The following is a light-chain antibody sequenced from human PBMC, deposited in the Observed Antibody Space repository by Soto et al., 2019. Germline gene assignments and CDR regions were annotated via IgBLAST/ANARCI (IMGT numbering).Light chain of an antibody. CDR3: QQRGNWPIT. CDR1: QSVSSY. Sequence: EIVLTQSPATLSLSPGEGATLSCRASQSVSSYLAWYQQKPGQAPRLLIYDASNRATGIPARFSGSGSGTVFTLTISSLDPEDFAVYYCQQRGNWPITFGQGTRLEIK. J-gene: IGKJ5*01. V-gene: IGKV3-11*01. CDR2: DAS.